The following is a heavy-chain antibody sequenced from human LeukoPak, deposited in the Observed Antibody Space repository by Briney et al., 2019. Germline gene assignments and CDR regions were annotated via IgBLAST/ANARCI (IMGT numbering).Heavy chain of an antibody. Sequence: SETLYLTCTVSGGSISSSSYYWGWIRQPPGKGLEWIGSIYYSGSTYYNPSLKSRVTISVDTSKNQFSLKLSSVTAADTAVYYCARGKSASSRDGYNYYFDYWGQGTLVTVSS. V-gene: IGHV4-39*07. D-gene: IGHD5-24*01. CDR3: ARGKSASSRDGYNYYFDY. CDR2: IYYSGST. CDR1: GGSISSSSYY. J-gene: IGHJ4*02.